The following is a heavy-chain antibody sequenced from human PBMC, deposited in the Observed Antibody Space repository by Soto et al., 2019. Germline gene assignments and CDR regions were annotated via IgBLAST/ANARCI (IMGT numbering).Heavy chain of an antibody. Sequence: ASVKVSCKAFGYTFTSYDINWVRQATGQGLEWMGWMNPYSGNTGYAQKFQGRVTMTMNTSISTAYMELSSLRSEDTAVYYCARERTGTRVGDYWGQGTLVTVSS. CDR3: ARERTGTRVGDY. V-gene: IGHV1-8*01. CDR2: MNPYSGNT. J-gene: IGHJ4*02. CDR1: GYTFTSYD. D-gene: IGHD1-1*01.